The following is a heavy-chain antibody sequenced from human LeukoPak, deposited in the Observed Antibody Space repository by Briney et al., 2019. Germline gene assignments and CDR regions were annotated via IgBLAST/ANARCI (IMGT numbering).Heavy chain of an antibody. J-gene: IGHJ4*02. CDR1: EYTFTGYY. CDR3: ARALDIVATD. CDR2: IDPNTGDS. V-gene: IGHV1-2*02. Sequence: GASVRVSCKASEYTFTGYYIHWVRQAPGQGLEWMGWIDPNTGDSNYVQKFQGRVTMTRDTSISTAYMELSRLRSGDTAVYYCARALDIVATDWGQGTLVTVSS. D-gene: IGHD5-12*01.